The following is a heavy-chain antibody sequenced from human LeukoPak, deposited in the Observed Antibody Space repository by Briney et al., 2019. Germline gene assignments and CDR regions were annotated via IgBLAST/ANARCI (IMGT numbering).Heavy chain of an antibody. CDR1: GGSFSGYY. CDR2: INHSGST. J-gene: IGHJ4*02. V-gene: IGHV4-34*01. CDR3: ARAGYYYDSSGYYYYFDY. D-gene: IGHD3-22*01. Sequence: PSETLSLTCAVYGGSFSGYYWSWIRQPPGKGLEWIGEINHSGSTNYNPSLKSRVTISVDTSKNHFSLKLSSVTAADTAVYYCARAGYYYDSSGYYYYFDYWGQGTLVTVSS.